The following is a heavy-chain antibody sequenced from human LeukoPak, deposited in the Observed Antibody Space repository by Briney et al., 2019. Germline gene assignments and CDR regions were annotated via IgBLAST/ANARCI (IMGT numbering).Heavy chain of an antibody. V-gene: IGHV4-39*01. Sequence: PSETLSLTCTVSGGSISSSTYYCGWIRQPPGKGLELIGSIYYSGSTYYNPSLKSRVTISVDTSKNQFSLELRSVTAADTAVYYCARQPYYYDSSSYHSSFDYRGQGTLVTVSS. CDR3: ARQPYYYDSSSYHSSFDY. J-gene: IGHJ4*02. CDR1: GGSISSSTYY. D-gene: IGHD3-22*01. CDR2: IYYSGST.